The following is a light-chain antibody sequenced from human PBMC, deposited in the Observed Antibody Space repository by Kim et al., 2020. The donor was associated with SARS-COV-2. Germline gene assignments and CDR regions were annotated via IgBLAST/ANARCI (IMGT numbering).Light chain of an antibody. V-gene: IGLV2-14*03. Sequence: GQSITISCTGTNSDVGLYDYVSWYQQHPAEVPKLIIYGVTKRPSGVSHRFSASKSGNTASLTISGLQPEDEAHYYCTSYTSSDTWIFGGGTQLTVL. CDR2: GVT. CDR3: TSYTSSDTWI. J-gene: IGLJ2*01. CDR1: NSDVGLYDY.